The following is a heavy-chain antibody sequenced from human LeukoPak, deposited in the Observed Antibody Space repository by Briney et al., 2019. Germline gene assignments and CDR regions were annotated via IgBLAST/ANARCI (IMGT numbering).Heavy chain of an antibody. Sequence: PSQTLSLTCTVSGGSISSGAYYWSWVRRHPGKGLEWIGCIYYSGITFYNPSLKSRITISLDASENQFSLKLSSVTAADTAVYYCARAGTTPQFYGSGTYYPYWGQGILVTVSP. CDR1: GGSISSGAYY. D-gene: IGHD3-10*01. CDR3: ARAGTTPQFYGSGTYYPY. V-gene: IGHV4-31*03. CDR2: IYYSGIT. J-gene: IGHJ4*02.